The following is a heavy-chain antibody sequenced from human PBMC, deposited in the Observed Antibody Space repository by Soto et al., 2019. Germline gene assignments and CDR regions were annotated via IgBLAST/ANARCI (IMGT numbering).Heavy chain of an antibody. CDR3: AKVLTVTNYYYYYGMDV. D-gene: IGHD4-4*01. Sequence: PGGSLRLSCAASGFTFSSYGMHWVRQAPGKGLEWVAVISYDGSNKYYADSVKGRFTISRDNSKNTLYLQMNSLRAEDTAVYYCAKVLTVTNYYYYYGMDVWGQGTTVTVSS. V-gene: IGHV3-30*18. CDR1: GFTFSSYG. J-gene: IGHJ6*02. CDR2: ISYDGSNK.